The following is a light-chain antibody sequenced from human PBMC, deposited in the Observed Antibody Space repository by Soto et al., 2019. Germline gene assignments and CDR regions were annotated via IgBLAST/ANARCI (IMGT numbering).Light chain of an antibody. J-gene: IGLJ1*01. V-gene: IGLV1-44*01. Sequence: QSVLTQPHSASGTPGQRVTISCSGSSSNIGTSSVHWFQQLPGTAPKLLISTTNQRPSGVPERFSGSKSGTSASLAISGLQSEDEADYYCAAWNDSLNGHVFGTGTKLPVL. CDR1: SSNIGTSS. CDR3: AAWNDSLNGHV. CDR2: TTN.